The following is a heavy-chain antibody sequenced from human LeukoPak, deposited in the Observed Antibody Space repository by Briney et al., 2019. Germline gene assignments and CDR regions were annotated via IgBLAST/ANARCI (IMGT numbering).Heavy chain of an antibody. V-gene: IGHV3-23*01. CDR1: GFTFSSYA. Sequence: GGSLRLSCAASGFTFSSYAMSWVRQAPGKGLEWVSAISGSGGSTYYADSVKGRFTISRDNSKNTLYLQMDSLRAEDTAVYYCARVQPNSGSYYDYWGQGTLVTVSS. CDR3: ARVQPNSGSYYDY. J-gene: IGHJ4*02. D-gene: IGHD1-26*01. CDR2: ISGSGGST.